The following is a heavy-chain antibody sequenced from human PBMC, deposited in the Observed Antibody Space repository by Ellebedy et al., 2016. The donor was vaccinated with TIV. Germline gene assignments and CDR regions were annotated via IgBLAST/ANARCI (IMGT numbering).Heavy chain of an antibody. CDR2: ISGTSTI. V-gene: IGHV3-48*04. CDR1: GFTFSIYS. Sequence: PGGSLRLSCAASGFTFSIYSMNWVRQAPGKGLEWFSYISGTSTIYYADSVKGRFTISRDNAKNSLYLQMNSLRAEDTAVYYCATSSGHLDYWGLGSLVTVSS. D-gene: IGHD3-10*01. J-gene: IGHJ4*02. CDR3: ATSSGHLDY.